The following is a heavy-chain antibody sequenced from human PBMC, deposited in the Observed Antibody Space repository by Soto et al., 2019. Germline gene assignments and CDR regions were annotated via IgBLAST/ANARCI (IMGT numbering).Heavy chain of an antibody. J-gene: IGHJ4*02. V-gene: IGHV3-30-3*01. CDR3: ARVYGIVGATTPDY. D-gene: IGHD1-26*01. Sequence: QVQLVESGGGVVQPGRSLRLSCAASGFTFSSYAMHWVRQAPGKGLEWVAVISYDGSNKYYADSVKGRFTISRDNSKNALYLQMNSLRAEDTAVYYCARVYGIVGATTPDYWGRGTLVTVSS. CDR1: GFTFSSYA. CDR2: ISYDGSNK.